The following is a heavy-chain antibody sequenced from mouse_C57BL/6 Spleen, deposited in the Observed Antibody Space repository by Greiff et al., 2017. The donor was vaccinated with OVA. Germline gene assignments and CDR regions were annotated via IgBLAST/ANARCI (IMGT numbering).Heavy chain of an antibody. Sequence: EVQLQQSGAELVRPGASVKLSCTASGFNIKDYYMHWVKQRPEQGLEWIGRIDPEDGDTEYAPKFQGKATMTADTSPHTAYLQLRSPTSAEPAVYDCTRGAGVARIYFDYWGQGTTLTVSS. D-gene: IGHD1-1*01. CDR1: GFNIKDYY. V-gene: IGHV14-1*01. CDR3: TRGAGVARIYFDY. CDR2: IDPEDGDT. J-gene: IGHJ2*01.